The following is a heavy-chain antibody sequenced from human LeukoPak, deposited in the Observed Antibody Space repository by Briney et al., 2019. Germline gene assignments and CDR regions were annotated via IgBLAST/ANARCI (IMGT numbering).Heavy chain of an antibody. J-gene: IGHJ5*02. CDR3: ARARGYCSSTSCWVWFDP. V-gene: IGHV4-59*01. D-gene: IGHD2-2*01. CDR2: IYYSGST. Sequence: SETLSLTCTVSGGSISSYYWSWIRQPPGKGLEWIGYIYYSGSTNYNRSLKSRVTISVDTSKNQFSLKLSSVTAADTAVYYCARARGYCSSTSCWVWFDPWGQGTLVTVSS. CDR1: GGSISSYY.